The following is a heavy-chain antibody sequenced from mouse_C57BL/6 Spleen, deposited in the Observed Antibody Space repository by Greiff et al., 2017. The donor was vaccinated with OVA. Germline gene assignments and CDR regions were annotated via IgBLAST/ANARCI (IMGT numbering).Heavy chain of an antibody. CDR1: GFNIKDYY. V-gene: IGHV14-2*01. D-gene: IGHD3-2*02. J-gene: IGHJ2*01. CDR3: ATAAQADFDY. Sequence: EVQGVESGAELMKPGASVKLSCTASGFNIKDYYMHWVKQRTEQGLEWIGRIDPEDGETKYAPKFQGKATITADTSSNTAYLQLSSLTSEDTAVYYCATAAQADFDYWGQGTTLTVSS. CDR2: IDPEDGET.